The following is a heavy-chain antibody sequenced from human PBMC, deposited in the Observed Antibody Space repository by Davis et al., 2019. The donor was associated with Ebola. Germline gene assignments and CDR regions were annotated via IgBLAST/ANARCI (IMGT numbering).Heavy chain of an antibody. CDR3: ATGVGLTTIFDY. J-gene: IGHJ4*02. Sequence: ASVKVSCKASGYTFTSYYMHWVRQAPGQGLEWMGGFDPEDGETIYAQKFQGRVTMTEDTSTDTAYMELSSLRSEDTAVYYCATGVGLTTIFDYWGQGTLVTVSS. CDR2: FDPEDGET. D-gene: IGHD5-12*01. V-gene: IGHV1-24*01. CDR1: GYTFTSYY.